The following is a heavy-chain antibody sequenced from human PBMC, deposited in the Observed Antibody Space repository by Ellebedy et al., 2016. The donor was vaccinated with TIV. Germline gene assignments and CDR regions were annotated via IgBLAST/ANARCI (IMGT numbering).Heavy chain of an antibody. Sequence: MPSETLSLTCTVSGGSISSSSYYWGWIRQPPGKGLEWIGSIYYSGSTYYNPSLKSRVTISIDTSKNQFSLRLSSVTAADTAVYYCARFPPTSVPLWGQGTLVTVSS. CDR2: IYYSGST. J-gene: IGHJ4*02. D-gene: IGHD5-12*01. V-gene: IGHV4-39*01. CDR1: GGSISSSSYY. CDR3: ARFPPTSVPL.